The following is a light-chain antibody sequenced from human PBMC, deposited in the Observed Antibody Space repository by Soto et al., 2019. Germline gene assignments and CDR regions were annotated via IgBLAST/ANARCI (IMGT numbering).Light chain of an antibody. CDR2: DVS. CDR3: SSYTTSNTRQIV. Sequence: QSALTQPASVSGSPGQSITISCTGTSSDVGGYNYVSWYQHHPGKAPKLLIYDVSNRPSGISNRFSGSKSTNTASLTSSGLQPEDEADYYCSSYTTSNTRQIVFGTGTKLTVL. J-gene: IGLJ1*01. CDR1: SSDVGGYNY. V-gene: IGLV2-14*03.